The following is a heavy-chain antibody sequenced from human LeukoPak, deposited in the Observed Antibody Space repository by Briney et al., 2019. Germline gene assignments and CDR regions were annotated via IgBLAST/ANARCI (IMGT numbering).Heavy chain of an antibody. D-gene: IGHD4-17*01. Sequence: XIRXXXGKGXXWXXXIYTSGSTNYNPSLKRRVTISEETTKNKFSLKLSSVTAADTAVYYCAREKSTVTSYYYYYMDVWGKGTTVTVSS. V-gene: IGHV4-4*07. CDR2: IYTSGST. J-gene: IGHJ6*03. CDR3: AREKSTVTSYYYYYMDV.